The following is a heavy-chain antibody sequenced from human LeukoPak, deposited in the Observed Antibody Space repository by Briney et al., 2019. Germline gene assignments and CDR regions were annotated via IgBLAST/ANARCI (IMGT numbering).Heavy chain of an antibody. CDR1: GLTFSSYA. D-gene: IGHD4-23*01. Sequence: GGSLRPSCAASGLTFSSYAMSWVRQAPGKGLEWVSAISGSGGSTYYADSVKGRFTISRDNSKNTLYLQMNSLRAEDTAVYYCAKGSVGPFDYWGQGTLVTVSS. CDR3: AKGSVGPFDY. J-gene: IGHJ4*02. CDR2: ISGSGGST. V-gene: IGHV3-23*01.